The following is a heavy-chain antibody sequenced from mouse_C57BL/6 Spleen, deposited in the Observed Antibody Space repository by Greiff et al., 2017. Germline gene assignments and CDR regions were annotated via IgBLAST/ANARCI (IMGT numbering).Heavy chain of an antibody. CDR3: ARSTTVVVSYYFDY. D-gene: IGHD1-1*01. CDR1: GYTFTSYW. J-gene: IGHJ2*01. V-gene: IGHV1-69*01. Sequence: QVQLQQSGAELVMPGASVKLSCKASGYTFTSYWMHWVKQRPGQGLEWIGEIDPSDSYTNYNQKFKGKSTLTVDKSSSTAYMQLSSLTSEDSAVYYCARSTTVVVSYYFDYWGQGTTLTVSS. CDR2: IDPSDSYT.